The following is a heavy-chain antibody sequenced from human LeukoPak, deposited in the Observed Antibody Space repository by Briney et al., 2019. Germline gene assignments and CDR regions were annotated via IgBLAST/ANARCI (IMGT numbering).Heavy chain of an antibody. CDR1: GGSISSYY. V-gene: IGHV4-59*08. CDR3: ALMTTFGPDY. CDR2: IYYSGST. D-gene: IGHD3-16*01. Sequence: SETLSLTCTVSGGSISSYYWSRIRQPPGKGLEWIGYIYYSGSTNYNPSLKSRVTISVDTSKNQFSLKLSSVTAADTAVYYCALMTTFGPDYWGQGTLVTVSS. J-gene: IGHJ4*02.